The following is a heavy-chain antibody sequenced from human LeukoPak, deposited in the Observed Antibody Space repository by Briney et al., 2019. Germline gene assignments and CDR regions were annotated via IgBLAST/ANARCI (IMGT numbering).Heavy chain of an antibody. CDR3: ARAQRQGGLRVWGTPRAYYFDY. Sequence: GGSLRLSCATSGFTFSSYGMHWVRQAPGKGLEWVANIKQDGSEKYYVDSVKGRFTISRDNAKNSLYLQMNSLRAEDTAVYYCARAQRQGGLRVWGTPRAYYFDYWGQGTLVTVSS. CDR2: IKQDGSEK. D-gene: IGHD3-16*01. V-gene: IGHV3-7*01. CDR1: GFTFSSYG. J-gene: IGHJ4*02.